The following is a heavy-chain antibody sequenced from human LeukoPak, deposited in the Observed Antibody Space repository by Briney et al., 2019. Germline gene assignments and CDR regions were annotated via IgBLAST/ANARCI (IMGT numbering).Heavy chain of an antibody. J-gene: IGHJ3*02. Sequence: PGGSLRLSCAASGFTVSSNYMRWLRQAPGKALEWASVIYSGGSTYYADSVKGRFTISRDNSKNTLYLQMNSLRAEDTAVYYCARLGYSGYDFRPGAFDIWGQGTMVTVSS. V-gene: IGHV3-53*01. CDR2: IYSGGST. D-gene: IGHD5-12*01. CDR3: ARLGYSGYDFRPGAFDI. CDR1: GFTVSSNY.